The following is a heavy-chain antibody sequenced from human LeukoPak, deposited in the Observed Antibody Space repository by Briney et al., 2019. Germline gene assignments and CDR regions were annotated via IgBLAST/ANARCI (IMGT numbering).Heavy chain of an antibody. J-gene: IGHJ4*02. Sequence: ASVKVSCKASGGTFSSYAISWVRQAPGQGLEWMGGIIPIFGTANYAQKFQGRVTITADKSTSTAYMELSSLRSEDTAVYYCARVGGYCSSTSCYDGEGYWGQGTLVTVSS. CDR1: GGTFSSYA. CDR3: ARVGGYCSSTSCYDGEGY. CDR2: IIPIFGTA. V-gene: IGHV1-69*06. D-gene: IGHD2-2*01.